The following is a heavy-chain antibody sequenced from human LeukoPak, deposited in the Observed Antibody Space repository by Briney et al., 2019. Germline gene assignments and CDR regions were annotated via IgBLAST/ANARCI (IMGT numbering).Heavy chain of an antibody. CDR1: GGSINNYY. CDR2: IYYSGST. V-gene: IGHV4-59*08. CDR3: ARQGGYSSSPDF. Sequence: SETLSLTCTVSGGSINNYYWNWIRQPPGKGLEWIGYIYYSGSTNYNPSPKSRVTISVDTSKNQFSLKLNSMTAADTAVYYCARQGGYSSSPDFWGQGTLVTVSS. J-gene: IGHJ4*02. D-gene: IGHD6-13*01.